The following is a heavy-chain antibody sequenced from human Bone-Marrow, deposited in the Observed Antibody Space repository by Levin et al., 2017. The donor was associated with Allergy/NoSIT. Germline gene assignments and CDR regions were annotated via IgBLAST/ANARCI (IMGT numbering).Heavy chain of an antibody. CDR3: AKDLDGTYSDAHFTY. CDR1: GFTFDDFA. D-gene: IGHD3-10*01. CDR2: ISWSSDST. J-gene: IGHJ4*02. Sequence: PGGSLRLSCAASGFTFDDFAMHWVRQAPGKGLEWVSGISWSSDSTGYADSVKGRFTISRDNAKNSLYLQMNSLRIEDTAFYYCAKDLDGTYSDAHFTYWGQGALVTVSS. V-gene: IGHV3-9*01.